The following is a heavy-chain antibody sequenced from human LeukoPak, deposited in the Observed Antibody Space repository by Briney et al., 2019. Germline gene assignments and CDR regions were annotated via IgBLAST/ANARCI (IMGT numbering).Heavy chain of an antibody. CDR1: GGSFSGYY. Sequence: SETRSLTWAVYGGSFSGYYWSWIRKPPGKGLEWIGEINHSGSTNYNPSLKSRVTISVDTSKNQFSLKLSSVTAADTAVYYCARRGGSGRAFDYWGQGTLVTVSS. D-gene: IGHD1-26*01. CDR2: INHSGST. J-gene: IGHJ4*02. CDR3: ARRGGSGRAFDY. V-gene: IGHV4-34*01.